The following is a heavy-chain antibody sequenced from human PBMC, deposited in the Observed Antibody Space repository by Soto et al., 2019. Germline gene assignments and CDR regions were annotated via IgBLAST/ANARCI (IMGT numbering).Heavy chain of an antibody. CDR1: GGSITTGGSY. J-gene: IGHJ4*02. Sequence: PSETLSLTCTVSGGSITTGGSYWSWIRQHPGKGLEWIGNIYHSGNTYYSPSLKSRVTMSVDTSKNQFSLKLRSVTAADTAVYYCASGRIAAAYYFDSWGQGTPVTVSS. D-gene: IGHD6-13*01. CDR2: IYHSGNT. CDR3: ASGRIAAAYYFDS. V-gene: IGHV4-31*02.